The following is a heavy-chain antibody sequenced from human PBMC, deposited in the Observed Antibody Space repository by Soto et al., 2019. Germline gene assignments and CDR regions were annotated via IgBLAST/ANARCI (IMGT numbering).Heavy chain of an antibody. CDR3: AKDKGMVRGQGFGY. V-gene: IGHV3-23*01. D-gene: IGHD3-10*01. J-gene: IGHJ4*02. CDR2: ISGSGGST. Sequence: EVQLLESGGGLVQPGGSLRLSCAASGFTFSSYAMSWVRQAPGKGLEWVSAISGSGGSTYYAASVKGRFTISRDNSKNTLYLQMTSLRAEDTAVYYCAKDKGMVRGQGFGYWGQGTLVTVSS. CDR1: GFTFSSYA.